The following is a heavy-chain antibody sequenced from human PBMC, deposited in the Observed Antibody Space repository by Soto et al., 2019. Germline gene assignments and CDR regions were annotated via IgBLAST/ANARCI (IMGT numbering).Heavy chain of an antibody. CDR1: GGTFSSYA. Sequence: SVKLSCRASGGTFSSYAISWVRQAPGQGLEWMGGIIPIFGTANYAQKFQGRVTITADKSTSTAYMELSSLRSEDTAVYHCARSRYSYGYGMDVWGQGTTVTVSS. J-gene: IGHJ6*02. CDR3: ARSRYSYGYGMDV. V-gene: IGHV1-69*06. D-gene: IGHD5-18*01. CDR2: IIPIFGTA.